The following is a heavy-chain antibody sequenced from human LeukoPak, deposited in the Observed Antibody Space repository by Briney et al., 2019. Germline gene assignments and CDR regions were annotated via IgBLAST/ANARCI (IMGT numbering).Heavy chain of an antibody. CDR2: IIPIFGTA. D-gene: IGHD5-18*01. CDR1: GGTFSSYA. Sequence: SVKVSCKASGGTFSSYAISWVRQAPGQGLEWMGGIIPIFGTANYAQKFQGRVTITADESTSTAYMELSSLRSEDTAVYYCARGTGYSYGSDYYYYGMDVWAKGPRSPSP. CDR3: ARGTGYSYGSDYYYYGMDV. V-gene: IGHV1-69*01. J-gene: IGHJ6*02.